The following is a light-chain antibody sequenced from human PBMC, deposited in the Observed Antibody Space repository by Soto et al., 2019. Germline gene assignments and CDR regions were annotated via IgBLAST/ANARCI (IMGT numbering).Light chain of an antibody. V-gene: IGLV1-44*01. CDR1: SSNIGRNS. J-gene: IGLJ2*01. CDR2: NNN. CDR3: ASWDDNLNGPLL. Sequence: QSVVTQPPSASGTPGQRVTISCSGGSSNIGRNSVSWYQQVPGTAPKLIIFNNNERPSGIPGRFSGSKSGVSASLAIVGLQSEDEADYFCASWDDNLNGPLLFGGGTKLTVL.